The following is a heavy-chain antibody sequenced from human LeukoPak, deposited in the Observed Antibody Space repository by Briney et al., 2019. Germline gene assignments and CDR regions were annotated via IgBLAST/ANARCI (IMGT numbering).Heavy chain of an antibody. Sequence: SETLSLTCTVSGGSISSGSYYWSWIRQPAGKGLEWIGRIYTSASTNYNPSLKSRVTISVDTSKNQFSLKLSSVTAADTAVYYCARGQYYYDSNGYPDYWGQGTLVTVSS. J-gene: IGHJ4*02. D-gene: IGHD3-22*01. CDR2: IYTSAST. CDR3: ARGQYYYDSNGYPDY. CDR1: GGSISSGSYY. V-gene: IGHV4-61*02.